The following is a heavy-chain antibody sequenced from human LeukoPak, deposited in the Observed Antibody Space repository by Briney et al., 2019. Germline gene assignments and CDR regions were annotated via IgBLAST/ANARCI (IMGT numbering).Heavy chain of an antibody. D-gene: IGHD1-26*01. J-gene: IGHJ4*02. CDR1: GFTFSSYD. CDR3: AKRSLNGRDY. CDR2: IRYDGSNK. Sequence: PGGSLRLSCAASGFTFSSYDIHWVRQAPGKGLEWVAFIRYDGSNKYYADSVRGRFTISRDNSKNTLYLHMNSLRAEDTAVYFCAKRSLNGRDYWGQGTLVTVSS. V-gene: IGHV3-30*02.